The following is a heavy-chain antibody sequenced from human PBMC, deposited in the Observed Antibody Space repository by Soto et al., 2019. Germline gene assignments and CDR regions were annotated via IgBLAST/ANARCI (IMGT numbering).Heavy chain of an antibody. V-gene: IGHV4-31*03. D-gene: IGHD6-6*01. J-gene: IGHJ4*02. CDR2: INHNGGT. Sequence: SETLSLTCSVSGGSISSGGSHWNWIRQHSGKGLEWIGYINHNGGTHYNPSLKSRLTISVDTSKNQFSLKLTSATASDTAVYYCAREQWEPLVLHRPLDSWGQGTLVTVSS. CDR3: AREQWEPLVLHRPLDS. CDR1: GGSISSGGSH.